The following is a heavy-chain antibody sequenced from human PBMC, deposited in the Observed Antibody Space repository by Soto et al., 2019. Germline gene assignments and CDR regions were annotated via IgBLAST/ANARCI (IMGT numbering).Heavy chain of an antibody. D-gene: IGHD5-18*01. V-gene: IGHV4-30-4*01. J-gene: IGHJ5*02. Sequence: SETLSLTCTVSGGSISSGDYYWSWIRQPPGKGLEWIGYIYYSGSTYYNPSLKSRVTISVDTSKNQFSLKLSSVTAADTAVYYCARDSSDTAMVTLRFDPWGQGTLVTVSS. CDR2: IYYSGST. CDR1: GGSISSGDYY. CDR3: ARDSSDTAMVTLRFDP.